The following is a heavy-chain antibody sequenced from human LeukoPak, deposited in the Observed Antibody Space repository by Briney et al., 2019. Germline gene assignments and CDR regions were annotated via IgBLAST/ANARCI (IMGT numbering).Heavy chain of an antibody. J-gene: IGHJ4*02. CDR1: GGSISSDY. V-gene: IGHV4-59*08. CDR3: ARLYHDSSAYFLDY. Sequence: NPSETLSLTCTVSGGSISSDYWSWIRQPPGKGLEWIGYIHYSGGTNYNPSLESRITISMDTSKSQFSLRLSSVTAADTAVYYCARLYHDSSAYFLDYWGQGTLVTVSS. CDR2: IHYSGGT. D-gene: IGHD3-22*01.